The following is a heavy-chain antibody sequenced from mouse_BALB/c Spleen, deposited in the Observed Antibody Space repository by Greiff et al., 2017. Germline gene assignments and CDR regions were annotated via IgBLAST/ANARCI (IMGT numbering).Heavy chain of an antibody. Sequence: EVKLQQSGPELVKPGASVKISCKASGYTFTDYNMHWVKQSHGKSLEWIGYIYPYNGGTGYNQKFKSKATLTVDNSSSTAYMEHRSLTSEDSAVYYCARLLYYYAMDYWGQGTSVTVSS. V-gene: IGHV1S29*02. J-gene: IGHJ4*01. CDR1: GYTFTDYN. CDR2: IYPYNGGT. CDR3: ARLLYYYAMDY.